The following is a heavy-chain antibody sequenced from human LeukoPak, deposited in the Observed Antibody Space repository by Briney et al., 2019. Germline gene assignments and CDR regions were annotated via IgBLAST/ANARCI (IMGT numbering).Heavy chain of an antibody. CDR3: AREGLRGYSGYDY. Sequence: GGSLRLSCAASGFTFSSYSMNWFRQAPGKGLEWVSSISSKSNYIYYADSVKGRFTISRDNANNSLYLQMNSLRAEDTAVYYCAREGLRGYSGYDYWGQGTLVTVSS. J-gene: IGHJ4*02. D-gene: IGHD5-12*01. V-gene: IGHV3-21*01. CDR1: GFTFSSYS. CDR2: ISSKSNYI.